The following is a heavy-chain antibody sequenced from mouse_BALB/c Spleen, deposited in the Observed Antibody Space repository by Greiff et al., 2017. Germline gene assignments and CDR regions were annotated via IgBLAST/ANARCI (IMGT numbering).Heavy chain of an antibody. V-gene: IGHV1-69*02. CDR2: IYPSDSYT. CDR3: TRSDGNYFDY. Sequence: QVQLKQPGAELVRPGASVKLSCKASGYTFTSYWINWVKQRPGQGLEWIGNIYPSDSYTNYNQKFKDKATLTVDKSSSTAYMQLSSPTSEDSAVYYCTRSDGNYFDYWGQGTTLTVSS. J-gene: IGHJ2*01. D-gene: IGHD2-1*01. CDR1: GYTFTSYW.